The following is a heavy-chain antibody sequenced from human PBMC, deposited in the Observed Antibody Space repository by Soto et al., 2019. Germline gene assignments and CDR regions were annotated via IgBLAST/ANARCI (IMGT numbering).Heavy chain of an antibody. CDR3: AKDLAAHLPYYYGMDV. Sequence: GGSLRLSCAASGFTFSSYGMHWVRQAPGKGLEWVAVISYDGSNKYYADSVKGRFTISRDNSKNTLYLQMNSLRAEDTAVYYCAKDLAAHLPYYYGMDVWGQGTTVTV. V-gene: IGHV3-30*18. D-gene: IGHD6-6*01. J-gene: IGHJ6*02. CDR2: ISYDGSNK. CDR1: GFTFSSYG.